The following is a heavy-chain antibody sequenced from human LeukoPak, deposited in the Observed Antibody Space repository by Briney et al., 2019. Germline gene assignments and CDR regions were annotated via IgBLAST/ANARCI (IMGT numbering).Heavy chain of an antibody. CDR1: GTSIRSGSYY. J-gene: IGHJ6*03. CDR2: MYIGGRT. D-gene: IGHD6-19*01. V-gene: IGHV4-61*02. CDR3: AREGIAVADTYYYYYMDV. Sequence: SETLSLTCAVSGTSIRSGSYYWNWIRQAAGKGLEWIGRMYIGGRTTYNPSLKSRVTISLETTENQFSLRLRSVTAADTAVYYCAREGIAVADTYYYYYMDVWGKGTWVTVSS.